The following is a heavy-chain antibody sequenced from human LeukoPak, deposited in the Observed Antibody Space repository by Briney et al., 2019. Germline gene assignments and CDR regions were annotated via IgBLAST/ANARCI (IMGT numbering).Heavy chain of an antibody. J-gene: IGHJ4*02. V-gene: IGHV3-23*01. CDR3: AGVWGPSSAWPWAFEY. CDR1: GFSFVNYH. Sequence: PGGSLRLSCAASGFSFVNYHMNWVRQTPGEGPEWVSAISGSSGTTYYADSVKGRFTISRDNSKNTLYLQMSGLRPEDTALYYCAGVWGPSSAWPWAFEYWGQGTLVTVSS. CDR2: ISGSSGTT. D-gene: IGHD6-13*01.